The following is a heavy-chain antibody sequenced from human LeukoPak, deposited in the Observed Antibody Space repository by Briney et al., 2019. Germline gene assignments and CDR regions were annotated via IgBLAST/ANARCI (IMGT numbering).Heavy chain of an antibody. Sequence: SETLSLTCTVSGGSISSYYWSWIRQPPGKGLEWIGYIYYSGSTNYNPSLKSRVTISVDTSKNQFSLKLSSVTAADTAVYYCASSLAAVGTPYYYYYHMDVWGKGTTVTVSS. D-gene: IGHD6-13*01. V-gene: IGHV4-59*08. J-gene: IGHJ6*03. CDR3: ASSLAAVGTPYYYYYHMDV. CDR1: GGSISSYY. CDR2: IYYSGST.